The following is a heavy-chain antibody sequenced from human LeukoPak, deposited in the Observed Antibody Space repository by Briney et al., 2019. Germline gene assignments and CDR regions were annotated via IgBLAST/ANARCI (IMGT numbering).Heavy chain of an antibody. CDR3: VRDMYTRSGDDF. CDR2: ISSRSSYT. J-gene: IGHJ4*02. Sequence: KPGGSLRLSCAASGFTFSDYYMSWIRQAPGKGLEWVSYISSRSSYTNYVDSVKGRFTISRDNAKKSLYLQMNSLRAEDTAVYYCVRDMYTRSGDDFWGPGSLVTVSS. D-gene: IGHD6-13*01. V-gene: IGHV3-11*06. CDR1: GFTFSDYY.